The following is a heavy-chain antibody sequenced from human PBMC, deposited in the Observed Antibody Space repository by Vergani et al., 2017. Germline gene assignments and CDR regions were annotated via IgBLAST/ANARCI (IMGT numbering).Heavy chain of an antibody. Sequence: LESGGGLVQPGGSIRLSGFGSGFTFSTFNMHWVRQIPGKGLEYISGISSDGKSTNYAKSVKGRFIVTRDNSKNSLHLQMGNLRVEDTGIYYCSKDEQYTAPWERGYFHVLDVWGQGTTVSVSS. J-gene: IGHJ6*02. CDR1: GFTFSTFN. V-gene: IGHV3-64*01. CDR3: SKDEQYTAPWERGYFHVLDV. CDR2: ISSDGKST. D-gene: IGHD1-26*01.